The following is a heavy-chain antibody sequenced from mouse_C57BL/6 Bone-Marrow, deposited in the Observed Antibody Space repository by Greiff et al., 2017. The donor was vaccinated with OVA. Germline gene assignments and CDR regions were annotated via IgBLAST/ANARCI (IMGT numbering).Heavy chain of an antibody. CDR1: GFNIKDDY. D-gene: IGHD2-4*01. Sequence: EVQLQQSGAELVRPGASVKLSCTASGFNIKDDYMHWVKQRPEQGLEWIGWIDPENGDTEYASKFQGKATITADTSSNTAYLQLSSLTSEDTAVYYCTTGDYGCDYWGQGTTLTVSS. CDR3: TTGDYGCDY. J-gene: IGHJ2*01. CDR2: IDPENGDT. V-gene: IGHV14-4*01.